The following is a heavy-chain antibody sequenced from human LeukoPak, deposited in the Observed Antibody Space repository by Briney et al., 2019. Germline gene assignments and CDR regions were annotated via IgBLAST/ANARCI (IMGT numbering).Heavy chain of an antibody. Sequence: GGSLRLSCAASGFTFSSYAMSWVRQAPGKGLEWVAVIWYDGSNKYYADSVKGRFTISRDNSKNTLYLQMNSLRAEDTAVYYCARGVMVTVWGQGTLVTVSS. J-gene: IGHJ4*02. CDR1: GFTFSSYA. CDR3: ARGVMVTV. V-gene: IGHV3-33*08. CDR2: IWYDGSNK. D-gene: IGHD5-18*01.